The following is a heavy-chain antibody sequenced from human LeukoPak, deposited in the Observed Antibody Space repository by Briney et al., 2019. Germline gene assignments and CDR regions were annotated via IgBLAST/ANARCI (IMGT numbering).Heavy chain of an antibody. CDR1: GGSTNSYF. V-gene: IGHV4-59*01. CDR3: ARDIRGYNYGWFDY. CDR2: IYCSGST. Sequence: PSETLSLTCTVSGGSTNSYFWTWLRPPPGKGLEWIGYIYCSGSTKYNPSLKSRVTISLDTSKNQFSLNLSSVTAADTAVYYCARDIRGYNYGWFDYWGQGTLVTVSS. J-gene: IGHJ4*02. D-gene: IGHD5-18*01.